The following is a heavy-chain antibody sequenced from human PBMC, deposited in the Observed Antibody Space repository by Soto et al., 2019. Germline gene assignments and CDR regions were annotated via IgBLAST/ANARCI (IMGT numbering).Heavy chain of an antibody. J-gene: IGHJ3*02. V-gene: IGHV3-30-3*01. CDR3: ARGGGGYCSGGSCYPDAFDI. CDR2: ISYDGSNK. Sequence: QVQLVESGGGVVQPGRSLRLSCAASGFTFSSYAMRWVRQAPGKGLEWVAVISYDGSNKYYADSVKGRFTISRDNSKNTLYLQMNSLRAEDTAVYYCARGGGGYCSGGSCYPDAFDIWGQGTMVTVSS. CDR1: GFTFSSYA. D-gene: IGHD2-15*01.